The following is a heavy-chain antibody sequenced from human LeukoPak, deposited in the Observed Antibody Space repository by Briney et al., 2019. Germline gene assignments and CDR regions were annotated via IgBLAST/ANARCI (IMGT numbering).Heavy chain of an antibody. J-gene: IGHJ6*03. V-gene: IGHV4-59*11. D-gene: IGHD3-22*01. CDR3: AQSYDSSGSQNYYYYYMDV. CDR1: GGSISSHY. CDR2: IYYSGNT. Sequence: SETLSLTCTVSGGSISSHYWSWIRQPPEKGLEWIGYIYYSGNTNYNPSLKSRVTISVDTSKNQFSLKLSSVTAADTAVYYCAQSYDSSGSQNYYYYYMDVWGEGTTVTVS.